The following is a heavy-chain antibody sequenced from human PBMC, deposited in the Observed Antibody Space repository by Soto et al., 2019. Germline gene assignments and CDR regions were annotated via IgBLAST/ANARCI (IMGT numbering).Heavy chain of an antibody. V-gene: IGHV5-51*01. Sequence: GESLKISCKGSGYSFTSYWIGWVRQMPGKGLEWMGIIYPGDSDTRYSPSFQGQVTISADKSISTAYLQWSSLKASDTAMYYCESKYYDFWSGYFAMDVWGQGTTVTVSS. CDR1: GYSFTSYW. CDR2: IYPGDSDT. CDR3: ESKYYDFWSGYFAMDV. D-gene: IGHD3-3*01. J-gene: IGHJ6*02.